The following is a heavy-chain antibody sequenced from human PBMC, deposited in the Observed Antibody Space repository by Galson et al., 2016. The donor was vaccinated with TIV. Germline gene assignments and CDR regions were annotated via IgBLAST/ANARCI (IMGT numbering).Heavy chain of an antibody. CDR2: ISYDGSIE. Sequence: SLRLSCAASGFTFSSYVMHWVRQAPGKGLEWVAVISYDGSIENYADSLKGRFTISRDNSKNTLYLQMHSLRAEDTAVYYCARDGSKVLRFLEWSFHLDYWGQGTLVTVSS. V-gene: IGHV3-30*04. D-gene: IGHD3-3*01. CDR3: ARDGSKVLRFLEWSFHLDY. CDR1: GFTFSSYV. J-gene: IGHJ4*02.